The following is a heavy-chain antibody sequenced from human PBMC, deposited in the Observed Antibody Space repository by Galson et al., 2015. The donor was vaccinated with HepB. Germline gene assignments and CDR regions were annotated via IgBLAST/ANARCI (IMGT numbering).Heavy chain of an antibody. D-gene: IGHD2-8*02. CDR2: ITPMFGTP. Sequence: SVKVSCKAYGGTFSSYTISWVRQAPGQGPEWMGGITPMFGTPNYAQKFKGRVTITADESTTTAYMELRSLRSEDTAVYYCARDWAAAGTGWSDPGGQGPLVAVSS. J-gene: IGHJ5*02. CDR3: ARDWAAAGTGWSDP. CDR1: GGTFSSYT. V-gene: IGHV1-69*13.